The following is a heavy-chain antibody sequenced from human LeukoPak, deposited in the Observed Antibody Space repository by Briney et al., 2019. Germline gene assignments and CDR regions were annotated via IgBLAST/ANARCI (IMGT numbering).Heavy chain of an antibody. CDR1: GVTFNSYA. CDR2: INVRGDAT. Sequence: GGSLRLSCAASGVTFNSYAFTWVRQAPGRGLEWVSAINVRGDATFYAESVRGRFTISRDNSKNTLYLQMNSLGAEDTALYYCAKDYRYGSAWGPGTLVVVSS. D-gene: IGHD6-19*01. V-gene: IGHV3-23*01. J-gene: IGHJ5*02. CDR3: AKDYRYGSA.